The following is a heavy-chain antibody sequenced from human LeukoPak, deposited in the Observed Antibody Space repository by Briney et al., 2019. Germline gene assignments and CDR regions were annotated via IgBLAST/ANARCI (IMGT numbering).Heavy chain of an antibody. Sequence: GGSLRLSCAASGFTFEDYAMHWVRQAPGKGLEWVSGISWNSGAIGYADSVKGRFTISRDNAKNSLYVQMNSLRAEDTALDYCAKGPFIMFTSGPDYWGKGILVTVSS. CDR1: GFTFEDYA. V-gene: IGHV3-9*01. CDR3: AKGPFIMFTSGPDY. J-gene: IGHJ4*02. D-gene: IGHD3-16*01. CDR2: ISWNSGAI.